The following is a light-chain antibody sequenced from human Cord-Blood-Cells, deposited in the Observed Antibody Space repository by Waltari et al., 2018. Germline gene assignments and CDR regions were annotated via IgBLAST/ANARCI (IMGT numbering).Light chain of an antibody. CDR2: SYN. V-gene: IGLV1-44*01. CDR3: AGWDDSLNGWV. J-gene: IGLJ3*02. CDR1: SSNIGSNT. Sequence: QSVLTQPPSASGTPGQRVTISCSGSSSNIGSNTVNWYQQLPGTAPKLLIYSYNQRPSGVPDRFSCAKSGASASLAISGVQAEDEDDYYCAGWDDSLNGWVFGGGTKLTVL.